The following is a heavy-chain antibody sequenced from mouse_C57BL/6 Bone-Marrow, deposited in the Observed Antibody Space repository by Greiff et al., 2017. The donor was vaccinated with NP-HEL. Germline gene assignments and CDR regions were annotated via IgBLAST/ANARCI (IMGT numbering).Heavy chain of an antibody. CDR1: GYAFTNYL. CDR2: INPGSGGT. D-gene: IGHD2-2*01. CDR3: ARSASTMVTTV. V-gene: IGHV1-54*01. Sequence: VQGVESGAELVRPGTSVKVSCKASGYAFTNYLIEWVKQRPGQGLEWIGVINPGSGGTNYNEKFKGKATLTADKSSSTAYMQLSSLTSEDSAVYFCARSASTMVTTVWGQGTSVTVSS. J-gene: IGHJ4*01.